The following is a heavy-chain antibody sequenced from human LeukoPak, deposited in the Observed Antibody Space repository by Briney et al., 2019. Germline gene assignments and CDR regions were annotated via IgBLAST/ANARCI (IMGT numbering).Heavy chain of an antibody. J-gene: IGHJ4*02. CDR2: IYGDGRT. D-gene: IGHD6-19*01. CDR3: ARVRSDTSGWYHFDY. CDR1: GITVSNNY. V-gene: IGHV3-53*01. Sequence: PGGSLRLSCAASGITVSNNYRSWVRQAPGKGLEWASIIYGDGRTYYADSVKGRFTISRDNSKNTLYLQMNSLRPEDTAVYYCARVRSDTSGWYHFDYWGQGTLVTVSS.